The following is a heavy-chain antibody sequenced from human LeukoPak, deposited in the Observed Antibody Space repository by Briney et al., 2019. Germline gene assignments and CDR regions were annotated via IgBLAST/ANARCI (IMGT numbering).Heavy chain of an antibody. J-gene: IGHJ4*02. Sequence: ASVKVSCKASGYTFTGYYMHWVRQAPGQGLEWMGWINPNSGGTNYAQKFQGRVTMTGATSISTAYMELSRLRSDDTAVYYCARRGHYSNYGADYWGQGTLVTVSS. D-gene: IGHD4-11*01. V-gene: IGHV1-2*02. CDR1: GYTFTGYY. CDR3: ARRGHYSNYGADY. CDR2: INPNSGGT.